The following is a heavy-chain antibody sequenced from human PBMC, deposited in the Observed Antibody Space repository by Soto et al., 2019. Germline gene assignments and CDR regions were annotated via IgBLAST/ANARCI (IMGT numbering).Heavy chain of an antibody. CDR1: GFAFSNYM. D-gene: IGHD2-15*01. CDR3: ARDKGRSPLDY. Sequence: GGSLRLSCAASGFAFSNYMMIWVRQAPGKGLEWVSYISSSSSTIYYADSVKGRFTISRDNAKNSLYLQMNSLRAEDTAVYYCARDKGRSPLDYWGQGTLVTVSS. J-gene: IGHJ4*02. CDR2: ISSSSSTI. V-gene: IGHV3-48*01.